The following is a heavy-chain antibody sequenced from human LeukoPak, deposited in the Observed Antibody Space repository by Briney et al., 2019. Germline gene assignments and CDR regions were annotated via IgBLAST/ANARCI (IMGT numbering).Heavy chain of an antibody. CDR1: GCTFRSYT. V-gene: IGHV1-69*02. J-gene: IGHJ6*04. CDR2: IIPILGIA. Sequence: GASVKVSCKASGCTFRSYTISWVRQAPGQGLEWMARIIPILGIANYAQKFQGRVTITADKSTSTAYMELSSLRSEDTAVYYCLMELWPLDAWGKGTTVTVSS. D-gene: IGHD5-18*01. CDR3: LMELWPLDA.